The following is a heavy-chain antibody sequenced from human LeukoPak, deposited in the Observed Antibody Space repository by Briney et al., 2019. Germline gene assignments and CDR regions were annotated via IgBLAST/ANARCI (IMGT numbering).Heavy chain of an antibody. Sequence: GGSLRLSCAASGWAVSRNYMSWVRQAPGKGLESVAVIYSGGSTYYADSVRGRFTISRDNSKNTLYLQMNSLRVEDTAVYYCARVGGHWGQGTLVTVSS. D-gene: IGHD3-10*01. V-gene: IGHV3-53*01. J-gene: IGHJ4*02. CDR2: IYSGGST. CDR1: GWAVSRNY. CDR3: ARVGGH.